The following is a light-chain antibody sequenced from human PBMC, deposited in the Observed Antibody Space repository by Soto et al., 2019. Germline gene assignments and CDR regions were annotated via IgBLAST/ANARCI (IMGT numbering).Light chain of an antibody. Sequence: EIVLTQSPGTLSLSPGERATLSCRASQSVSSSYLAWYQQKPGQAPRLLIHGVSTRATGLPDRFSGSGSGTDFTLTISRLEPADFAVYYCQQYVTSPYIFGQGTQLEIK. CDR3: QQYVTSPYI. J-gene: IGKJ2*01. CDR1: QSVSSSY. CDR2: GVS. V-gene: IGKV3-20*01.